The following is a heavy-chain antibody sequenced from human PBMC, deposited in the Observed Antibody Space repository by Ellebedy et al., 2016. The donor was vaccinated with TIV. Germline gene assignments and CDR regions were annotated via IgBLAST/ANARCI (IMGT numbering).Heavy chain of an antibody. CDR1: GFTFDDYG. V-gene: IGHV3-20*04. CDR2: INWNGGST. Sequence: GESLKISCAASGFTFDDYGMSWVRQAPGKGLEWVSGINWNGGSTGYADSVKGRFTISRDNAKNSLYLQMNSLRAEDTAVYYCAKDSVAADLNLDAFDIWGQGTMVTVSS. D-gene: IGHD6-19*01. CDR3: AKDSVAADLNLDAFDI. J-gene: IGHJ3*02.